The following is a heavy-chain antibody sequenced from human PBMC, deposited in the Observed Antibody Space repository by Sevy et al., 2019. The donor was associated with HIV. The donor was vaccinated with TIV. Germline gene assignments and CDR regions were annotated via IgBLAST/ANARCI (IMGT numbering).Heavy chain of an antibody. Sequence: GGSLRLSCAASGFTFSSYWMSWVRQAPGKGLEWVANIKQDGSEKYDVDSVKGRFTISRDNAKNSLYLQMNSLGAEDTAVYYCARAGWNDGSLPDYWGQGTLVTVSS. CDR3: ARAGWNDGSLPDY. CDR2: IKQDGSEK. V-gene: IGHV3-7*01. CDR1: GFTFSSYW. D-gene: IGHD1-1*01. J-gene: IGHJ4*02.